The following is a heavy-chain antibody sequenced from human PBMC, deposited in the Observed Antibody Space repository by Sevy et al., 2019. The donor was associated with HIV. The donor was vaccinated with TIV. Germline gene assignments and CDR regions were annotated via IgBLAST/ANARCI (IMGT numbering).Heavy chain of an antibody. CDR3: TKDPPVYGDFPYGMDV. Sequence: GGSLRLSCVASGFIFDDYCMHWVRQAPGKGLEWVALISHDGGKKYYADSVRGRFTISRDNSKNTLYLQMNTLRRDDTAAYFCTKDPPVYGDFPYGMDVWGQGTTVTVSS. J-gene: IGHJ6*02. CDR1: GFIFDDYC. CDR2: ISHDGGKK. V-gene: IGHV3-30*18. D-gene: IGHD4-17*01.